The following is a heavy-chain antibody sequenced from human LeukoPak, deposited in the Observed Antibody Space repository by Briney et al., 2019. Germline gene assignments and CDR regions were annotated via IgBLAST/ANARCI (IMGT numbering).Heavy chain of an antibody. J-gene: IGHJ4*02. V-gene: IGHV3-13*01. CDR3: ARGGAMVLFDY. Sequence: GGSLRLSCAASGFIFGSYDFHWVRQRPGESLEWVSVIGSAGDTEYADSVRGRFTISREDVRNSLYLQMNSLRAGHTAVYYCARGGAMVLFDYWGQGTLVTVSS. CDR1: GFIFGSYD. CDR2: IGSAGDT. D-gene: IGHD5-18*01.